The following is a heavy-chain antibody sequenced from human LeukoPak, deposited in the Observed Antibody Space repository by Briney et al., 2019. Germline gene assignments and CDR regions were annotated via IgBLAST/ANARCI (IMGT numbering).Heavy chain of an antibody. Sequence: GGSLRLSCAVSGFTFSSYSMNWVRRAPGKGLEWVSSISSSSSYIYYADSVKGRFTISRDNAKNSLYLQMNSLRAEDTAVYYCAKDRVLGDYVGYFDYWGQGTLVTVSS. V-gene: IGHV3-21*01. J-gene: IGHJ4*02. D-gene: IGHD4-17*01. CDR2: ISSSSSYI. CDR3: AKDRVLGDYVGYFDY. CDR1: GFTFSSYS.